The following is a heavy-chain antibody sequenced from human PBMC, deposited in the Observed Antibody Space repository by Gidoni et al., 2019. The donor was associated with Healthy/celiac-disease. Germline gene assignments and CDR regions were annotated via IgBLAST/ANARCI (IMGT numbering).Heavy chain of an antibody. V-gene: IGHV4-39*01. J-gene: IGHJ4*02. Sequence: QLQLQESGPGLVTPSETLSLTCTVSGGSISSSSYYWGRIRQPPGKGLEWIGGIYYSGSTYYNPSLKSRVTISVDRYKNQFSLKLSAETAADTAVYYCARRNTPRGFDYWGQGTLVTVSS. CDR2: IYYSGST. CDR3: ARRNTPRGFDY. D-gene: IGHD2-2*02. CDR1: GGSISSSSYY.